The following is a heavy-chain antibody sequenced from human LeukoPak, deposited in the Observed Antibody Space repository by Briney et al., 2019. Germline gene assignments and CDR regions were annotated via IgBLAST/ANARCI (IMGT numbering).Heavy chain of an antibody. Sequence: EASVKVSCKASGYTFTNYGINWVRQAPGQGLEWLGWMNPNSVNTGYAQKFQGRVTITINTSISTAYMELSSLRSEDTAVYYCAREDGGSSIDYWGQGTLVTVSS. CDR2: MNPNSVNT. D-gene: IGHD6-6*01. CDR3: AREDGGSSIDY. CDR1: GYTFTNYG. V-gene: IGHV1-8*03. J-gene: IGHJ4*02.